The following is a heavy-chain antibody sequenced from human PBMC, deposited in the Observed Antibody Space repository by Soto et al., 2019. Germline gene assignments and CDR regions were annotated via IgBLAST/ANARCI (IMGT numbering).Heavy chain of an antibody. CDR1: GYSFTSYW. Sequence: GESLKISCKGSGYSFTSYWIGWVRQMPGKGLEWMGIIYPGDSDTRYSPSFQGQITISADKSISTASLQWSSMKASDPAMYYCARPGYDYCSGGSGYHDAFDIWGQGTMVTVSS. CDR2: IYPGDSDT. J-gene: IGHJ3*02. V-gene: IGHV5-51*01. D-gene: IGHD2-15*01. CDR3: ARPGYDYCSGGSGYHDAFDI.